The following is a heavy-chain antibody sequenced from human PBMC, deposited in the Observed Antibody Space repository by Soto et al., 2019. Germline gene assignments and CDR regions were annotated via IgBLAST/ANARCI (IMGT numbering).Heavy chain of an antibody. CDR3: ARDSTVAGTSGAFDI. V-gene: IGHV1-69*13. CDR2: IIPIFGTA. J-gene: IGHJ3*02. Sequence: SVKVSCKASGGTFSSYAISWVRQAPGQGLEWMGGIIPIFGTANYAQKFQGRVTITADESTSTAYMELSSLRSEDTAVYYCARDSTVAGTSGAFDIWGQGTMVTVSS. D-gene: IGHD6-19*01. CDR1: GGTFSSYA.